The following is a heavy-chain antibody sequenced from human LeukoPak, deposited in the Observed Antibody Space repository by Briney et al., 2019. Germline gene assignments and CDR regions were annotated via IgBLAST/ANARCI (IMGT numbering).Heavy chain of an antibody. CDR2: IYYSGST. D-gene: IGHD1/OR15-1a*01. V-gene: IGHV4-59*01. Sequence: PGETLTLTCTVSGGSISSYYWSWVRQPPGKGLEWIAYIYYSGSTKYKASLKSGGTISIDTSKKQFSLTLRSVSGAETAVYYCARGPLEQPNIWFHPWGQGSLVTVSS. J-gene: IGHJ5*02. CDR1: GGSISSYY. CDR3: ARGPLEQPNIWFHP.